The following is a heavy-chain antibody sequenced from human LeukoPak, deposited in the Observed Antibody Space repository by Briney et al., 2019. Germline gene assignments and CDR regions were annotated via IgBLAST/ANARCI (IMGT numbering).Heavy chain of an antibody. J-gene: IGHJ1*01. CDR1: GFTFSSYA. Sequence: PGGSLRLSCAASGFTFSSYAMSWVRQAPGKGLEWVSAISGSGGSTYYADSVKGRFTISRDNSKNTLYLQMNSLRAEDTAVYYCAKVPRSDGDYLLGYFQHWGQGTLVTVPS. CDR2: ISGSGGST. D-gene: IGHD4-17*01. V-gene: IGHV3-23*01. CDR3: AKVPRSDGDYLLGYFQH.